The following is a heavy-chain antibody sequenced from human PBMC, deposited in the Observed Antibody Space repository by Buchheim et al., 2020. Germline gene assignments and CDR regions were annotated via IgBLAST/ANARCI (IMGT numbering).Heavy chain of an antibody. Sequence: EVQLLESGGGLVQPGGSLRLSCAASGFTFSSYAMSWVRQAPGKGLEWVSAISGSCGSTYYADSVKGRFTISRDNSKNTLYLQMNSLRAEDTAVYYCAKGKYYGSGSYYNDHYGMDVWGQGTT. CDR1: GFTFSSYA. CDR2: ISGSCGST. D-gene: IGHD3-10*01. CDR3: AKGKYYGSGSYYNDHYGMDV. J-gene: IGHJ6*02. V-gene: IGHV3-23*01.